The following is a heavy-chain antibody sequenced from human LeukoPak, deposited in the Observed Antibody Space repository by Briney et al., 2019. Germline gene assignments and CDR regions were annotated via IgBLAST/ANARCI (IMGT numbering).Heavy chain of an antibody. V-gene: IGHV1-69*01. CDR2: IIPILGTA. D-gene: IGHD3-22*01. CDR1: GGTFSSYA. J-gene: IGHJ6*02. Sequence: ASVKVSCKASGGTFSSYAISWVRQAPGQGLEWMGGIIPILGTANYAQKFQGRVTITADESTSTAYMELSSLRSEDTAVYYCASYDSSGYYLTPQTPYYGMDVWGQGTRVTVSS. CDR3: ASYDSSGYYLTPQTPYYGMDV.